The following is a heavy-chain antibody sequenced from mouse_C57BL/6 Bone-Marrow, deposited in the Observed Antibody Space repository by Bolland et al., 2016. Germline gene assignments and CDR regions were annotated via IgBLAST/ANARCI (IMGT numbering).Heavy chain of an antibody. Sequence: ISYSGSTYYNPSLKSRISITRDTSKNQYYLQLNSVTTEDTATYYCARQLAIWYFDVWGQGTT. J-gene: IGHJ1*01. V-gene: IGHV3-8*01. CDR3: ARQLAIWYFDV. CDR2: ISYSGST. D-gene: IGHD4-1*02.